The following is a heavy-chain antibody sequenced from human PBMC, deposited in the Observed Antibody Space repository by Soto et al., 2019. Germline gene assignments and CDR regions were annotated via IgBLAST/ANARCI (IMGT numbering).Heavy chain of an antibody. CDR2: IYYSGST. J-gene: IGHJ4*02. D-gene: IGHD5-18*01. CDR1: TFSSYA. CDR3: ARDNIDIQL. Sequence: TFSSYAMSWVRQPPGKGLEWIGSIYYSGSTYYNPSLKSRVTISVDTSKNQFSLKLSSVTAADTAVYYCARDNIDIQLWGQGTLVTVSS. V-gene: IGHV4-39*02.